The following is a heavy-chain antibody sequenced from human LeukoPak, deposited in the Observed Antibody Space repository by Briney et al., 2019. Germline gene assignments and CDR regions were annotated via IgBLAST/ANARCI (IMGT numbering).Heavy chain of an antibody. D-gene: IGHD2-8*01. CDR1: GFTFGAYF. Sequence: GGSLRLSCSASGFTFGAYFMHWARQAPGKGLQYVSSISSNGYDTYYADSVKGRFTISRDNSKNTLFLQMNNLRPEDTAVYYCVKDLNGTWSFDYWGQGTLVTVSS. CDR3: VKDLNGTWSFDY. V-gene: IGHV3-64D*06. J-gene: IGHJ4*02. CDR2: ISSNGYDT.